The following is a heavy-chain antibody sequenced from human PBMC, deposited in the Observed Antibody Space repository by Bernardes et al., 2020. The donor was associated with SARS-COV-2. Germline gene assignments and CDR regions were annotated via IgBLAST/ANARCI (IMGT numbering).Heavy chain of an antibody. J-gene: IGHJ6*02. V-gene: IGHV1-46*03. CDR1: GYTFTSYY. D-gene: IGHD1-26*01. CDR2: INPSGGST. Sequence: ASVKVSCKASGYTFTSYYMHWVRQAPGQGLEWMGIINPSGGSTSYAQKFQGRVTMTRDTSTSTVYMEVSSLRSEDTAVYYCARERELLGYYYDMDVWGQGTTVTVSS. CDR3: ARERELLGYYYDMDV.